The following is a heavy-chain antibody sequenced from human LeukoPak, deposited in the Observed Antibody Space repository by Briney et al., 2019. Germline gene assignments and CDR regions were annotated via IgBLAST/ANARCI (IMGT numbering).Heavy chain of an antibody. CDR2: IYNGGRTYYGGRT. CDR3: AKLYSSSSSLVY. CDR1: GFTFSSYA. Sequence: GGSLRLSCAASGFTFSSYAMSWVRQAPGKGLEWVSVIYNGGRTYYGGRTYYADSVKGRFTISRDNSKNTLYLQMNSLRAEDTAVYYCAKLYSSSSSLVYWGQGTLVTVSS. D-gene: IGHD6-6*01. J-gene: IGHJ4*02. V-gene: IGHV3-23*03.